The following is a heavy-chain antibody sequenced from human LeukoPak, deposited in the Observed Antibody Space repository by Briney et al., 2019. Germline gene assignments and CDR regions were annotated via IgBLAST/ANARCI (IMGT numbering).Heavy chain of an antibody. CDR2: IIPIFGIA. Sequence: ASVKVSCKASGGTFSSYAISWVRQAPGQGLEWMGRIIPIFGIANYAQKFQGRVTITADKSTSTAYMELSSLRSEDTAAYYCATQVGYCSSTSCLYYYGMDVWGQGTTVTVSS. D-gene: IGHD2-2*01. V-gene: IGHV1-69*04. CDR3: ATQVGYCSSTSCLYYYGMDV. CDR1: GGTFSSYA. J-gene: IGHJ6*02.